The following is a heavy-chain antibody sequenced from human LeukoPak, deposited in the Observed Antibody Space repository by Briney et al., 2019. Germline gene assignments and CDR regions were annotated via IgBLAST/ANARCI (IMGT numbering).Heavy chain of an antibody. D-gene: IGHD3-16*01. Sequence: PSETLSLTCTVSGGSISSYYWSWIRQPPGKGLEWIGYIYYSGSTNYNPSLKSRVTISVDTSKNQFSLKLSSVTAADTAVYYCARNPVGGGYYYYGMDVRGQGTTVTVSS. CDR1: GGSISSYY. CDR3: ARNPVGGGYYYYGMDV. J-gene: IGHJ6*02. CDR2: IYYSGST. V-gene: IGHV4-59*08.